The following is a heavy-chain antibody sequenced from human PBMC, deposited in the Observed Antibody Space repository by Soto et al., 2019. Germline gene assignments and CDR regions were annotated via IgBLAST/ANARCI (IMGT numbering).Heavy chain of an antibody. J-gene: IGHJ4*02. CDR2: IYYSGST. CDR3: ARHLSYIGSPFDY. D-gene: IGHD1-26*01. V-gene: IGHV4-59*08. Sequence: PSETLSLTCTVSGGSISSYYWSWIRQPPGKGLEWIGYIYYSGSTNYNPSLKSRVTISVDTSKNQFSLKLSSVTAADKDVNYCARHLSYIGSPFDYWGQGTLVTVSS. CDR1: GGSISSYY.